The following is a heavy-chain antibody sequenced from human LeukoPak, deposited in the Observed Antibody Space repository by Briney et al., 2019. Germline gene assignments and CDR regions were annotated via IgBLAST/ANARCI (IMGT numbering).Heavy chain of an antibody. Sequence: SVKVSCKASGFTFTSSAMQWVRQARGQRLEWIGWIVVGSGNTNYAQKFQERVTITRDMSTSTAYMELSSLRSEGTAVYYCAAAAYGSGSYYDYWGQGTLVTVSS. J-gene: IGHJ4*02. D-gene: IGHD3-10*01. CDR1: GFTFTSSA. V-gene: IGHV1-58*02. CDR3: AAAAYGSGSYYDY. CDR2: IVVGSGNT.